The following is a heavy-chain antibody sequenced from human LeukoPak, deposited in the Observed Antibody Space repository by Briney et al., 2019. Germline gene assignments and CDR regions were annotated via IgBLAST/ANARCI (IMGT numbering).Heavy chain of an antibody. CDR3: ARDRYGDFEDY. CDR2: ISYSGTP. V-gene: IGHV4-30-4*08. D-gene: IGHD4-17*01. CDR1: GGSINTANYY. J-gene: IGHJ4*02. Sequence: PSETLSLTCNVSGGSINTANYYWTWIRQPPGKGLEWIGYISYSGTPYYNPSLNSRLTISLDTSKNQFPLRLNSVTAADTAMHYCARDRYGDFEDYWGQGTLVTVSS.